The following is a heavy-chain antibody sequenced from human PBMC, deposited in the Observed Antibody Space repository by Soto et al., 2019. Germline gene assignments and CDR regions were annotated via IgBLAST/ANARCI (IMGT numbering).Heavy chain of an antibody. CDR2: IYYSGST. V-gene: IGHV4-31*03. CDR3: ARGGNWNYIMGDYYYYGMDV. CDR1: GGSISSGGYY. J-gene: IGHJ6*02. D-gene: IGHD1-7*01. Sequence: SETLSLTCTVSGGSISSGGYYWSWIRQHPGKGLEWIGYIYYSGSTYYNPSLKSRVTISVDTSKNKFSLKLSSVTATDTAVYYCARGGNWNYIMGDYYYYGMDVWGQGTTVTVSS.